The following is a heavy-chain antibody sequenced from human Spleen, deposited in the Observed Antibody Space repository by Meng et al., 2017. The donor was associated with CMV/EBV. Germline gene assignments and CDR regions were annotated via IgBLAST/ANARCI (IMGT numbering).Heavy chain of an antibody. D-gene: IGHD3-22*01. V-gene: IGHV3-30*04. CDR2: ISYDGSDK. CDR3: ASDYYDSSGYYF. CDR1: GFTFGSFA. J-gene: IGHJ4*02. Sequence: SCAGSGFTFGSFAMHWVRQAPGKGLEWVAVISYDGSDKYYADSVKGRFTISRDNSKNTVYLQMNSLRAEDTAVYYSASDYYDSSGYYFWGQGTLVTVSS.